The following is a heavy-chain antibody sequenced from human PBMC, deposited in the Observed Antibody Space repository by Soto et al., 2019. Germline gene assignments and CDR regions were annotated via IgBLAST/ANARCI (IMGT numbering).Heavy chain of an antibody. D-gene: IGHD4-4*01. CDR2: ISFSGDFT. Sequence: VGSLRLSCAASGFTFNTHAMNWVRQGPGKGLEWVAAISFSGDFTFYADSVKGRFTISRDNSKNTLYLQMNNLRAEDTAVYYCAKDTRNTVSHVDYWGQGTLVTVSS. J-gene: IGHJ4*02. CDR3: AKDTRNTVSHVDY. CDR1: GFTFNTHA. V-gene: IGHV3-23*01.